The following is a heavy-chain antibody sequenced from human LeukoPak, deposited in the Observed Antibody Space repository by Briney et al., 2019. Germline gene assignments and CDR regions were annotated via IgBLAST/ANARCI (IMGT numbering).Heavy chain of an antibody. CDR2: INAGNGNT. V-gene: IGHV1-3*01. CDR1: GYTFTSYA. J-gene: IGHJ6*02. Sequence: ASVKVSCKASGYTFTSYAMHWVRQAPGQRLEWMGWINAGNGNTKYSQKFQGRVTITRDTSASTAYMELSSLRSEDTAVYYCARGRGFGELFDYYYYGMDVWGQGTTVTVSS. D-gene: IGHD3-10*01. CDR3: ARGRGFGELFDYYYYGMDV.